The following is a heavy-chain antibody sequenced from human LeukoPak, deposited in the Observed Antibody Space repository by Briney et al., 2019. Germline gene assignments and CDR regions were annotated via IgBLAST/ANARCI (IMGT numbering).Heavy chain of an antibody. CDR2: IYYSGST. J-gene: IGHJ4*02. CDR1: GDSISSSSYY. D-gene: IGHD1-26*01. Sequence: SETLSLTCTVSGDSISSSSYYWGWIRQPGGKGREWIESIYYSGSTYYNASRQSQFTISIDTSRNQFSLRLNSVTAADTAMYYCAKSGGYGLIDCWGQGTLVTVSS. V-gene: IGHV4-39*01. CDR3: AKSGGYGLIDC.